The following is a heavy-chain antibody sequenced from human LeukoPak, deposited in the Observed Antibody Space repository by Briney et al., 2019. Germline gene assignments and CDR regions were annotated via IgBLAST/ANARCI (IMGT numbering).Heavy chain of an antibody. D-gene: IGHD3-9*01. CDR3: ASLAYYDILYVYFQH. Sequence: SETLSLTCTVSGGSISSSSYYWGWIRQPPGKGLEWIGSIYYSGSTYYNPSLKSRVTISVDTSKNQFSLKLSSVTAADTAVYYCASLAYYDILYVYFQHWGQGTLVTVSS. V-gene: IGHV4-39*01. CDR1: GGSISSSSYY. CDR2: IYYSGST. J-gene: IGHJ1*01.